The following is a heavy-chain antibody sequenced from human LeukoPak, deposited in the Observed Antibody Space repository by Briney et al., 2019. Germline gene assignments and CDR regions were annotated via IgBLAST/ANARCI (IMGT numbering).Heavy chain of an antibody. Sequence: HLGGSLRLSGAASGLTVSSNYMSWVRQAPGKGLEWGSVIYSGGSTYYADSVKGRFTISRDNSKNTLYLQMNSLRAEDTAVYYCARDHETDYYYYMDVWGKGTTVTVSS. CDR3: ARDHETDYYYYMDV. J-gene: IGHJ6*03. V-gene: IGHV3-53*01. CDR2: IYSGGST. CDR1: GLTVSSNY.